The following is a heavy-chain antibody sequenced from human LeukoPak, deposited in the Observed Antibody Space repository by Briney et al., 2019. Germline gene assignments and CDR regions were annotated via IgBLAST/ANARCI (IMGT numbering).Heavy chain of an antibody. D-gene: IGHD6-19*01. CDR2: IYTSGST. V-gene: IGHV4-4*07. CDR1: GGSISSYY. Sequence: SETLSLTCTVSGGSISSYYWSWIRQPAGKGLEWIGRIYTSGSTNYNPSLKSRVTMSVDTSKNQFSLKLSSVAAADTAVYYCARVSGSSNPYYYYYMDVWGKGTTVTVSS. J-gene: IGHJ6*03. CDR3: ARVSGSSNPYYYYYMDV.